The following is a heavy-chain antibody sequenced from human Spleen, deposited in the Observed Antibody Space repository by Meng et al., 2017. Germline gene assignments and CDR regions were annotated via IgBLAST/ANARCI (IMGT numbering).Heavy chain of an antibody. D-gene: IGHD4-11*01. CDR3: ARGPTTMAHDFDY. Sequence: VALEQGGAGLLKPSETLSLTCVVSGGSLSDYYWSWIRQPPGKGLEWIGEINHSGSTNYNPSLESRATISVDTSQNNLSLKLSSVTAADSAVYYCARGPTTMAHDFDYWGQGTLVTVSS. J-gene: IGHJ4*02. V-gene: IGHV4-34*01. CDR2: INHSGST. CDR1: GGSLSDYY.